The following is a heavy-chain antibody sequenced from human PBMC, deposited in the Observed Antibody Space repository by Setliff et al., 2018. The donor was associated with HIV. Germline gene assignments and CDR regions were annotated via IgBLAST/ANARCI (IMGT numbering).Heavy chain of an antibody. CDR1: GYTFSGYY. CDR2: INPNSGAT. J-gene: IGHJ2*01. CDR3: ARDREAGDWYFDL. V-gene: IGHV1-2*06. Sequence: ASVKVSCKASGYTFSGYYMHWVRQAPGQGLEWMGRINPNSGATNYAQKFQGRVTMTTDTSTSTAHMELRSLRSDDTAVYYCARDREAGDWYFDLWGRGTLVTVSS. D-gene: IGHD6-13*01.